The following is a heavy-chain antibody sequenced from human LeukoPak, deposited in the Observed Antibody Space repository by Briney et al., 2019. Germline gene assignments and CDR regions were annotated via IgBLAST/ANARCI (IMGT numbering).Heavy chain of an antibody. Sequence: GGSLRLSCAAPRFTFSSYAMHLGRHTPGEGLDYVLAINGGNGGSTYYANSVKGRFTISRDNSKNTLYLQMGSLRGEDMAVYYCARASTTVITRGHFDYWGQGTLVTVSS. D-gene: IGHD4-23*01. V-gene: IGHV3-64*01. CDR3: ARASTTVITRGHFDY. CDR1: RFTFSSYA. CDR2: INGGNGGST. J-gene: IGHJ4*02.